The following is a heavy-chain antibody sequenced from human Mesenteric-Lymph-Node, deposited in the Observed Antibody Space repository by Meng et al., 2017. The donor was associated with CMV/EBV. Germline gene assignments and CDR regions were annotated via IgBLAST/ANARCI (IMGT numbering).Heavy chain of an antibody. CDR3: ARGGYYDSSGYYSLLFDY. V-gene: IGHV4-39*07. J-gene: IGHJ4*02. CDR2: IYYSGRT. D-gene: IGHD3-22*01. CDR1: GGSSSSSNYY. Sequence: GSLRLSCSFSGGSSSSSNYYWGWIRQPPGKGLEWIANIYYSGRTYYNPSLRSRVTISVDTSENQFSLRLSSVTAADTAVYYCARGGYYDSSGYYSLLFDYWGQGTLVTVSS.